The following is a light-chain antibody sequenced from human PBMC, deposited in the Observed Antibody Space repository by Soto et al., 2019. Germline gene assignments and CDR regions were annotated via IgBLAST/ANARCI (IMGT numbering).Light chain of an antibody. Sequence: EIVMTHSPATLSVSPGERATLSCRASQSVSSNLAWYQQKPGQAPRLLIYDASTRATGIPARFSGSGSGTEFTLTISSLQSEDFAVDYCQQYNNWPRTFGQGTKVEIK. J-gene: IGKJ1*01. CDR2: DAS. CDR3: QQYNNWPRT. V-gene: IGKV3-15*01. CDR1: QSVSSN.